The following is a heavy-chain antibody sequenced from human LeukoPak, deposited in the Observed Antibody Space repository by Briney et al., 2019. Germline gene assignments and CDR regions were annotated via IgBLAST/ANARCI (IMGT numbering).Heavy chain of an antibody. CDR3: AKDLIFGVVIIPGAFFDY. Sequence: GVPLRLSCSASAFTFSRWAMSGVRQAPGKGLEWVLANIGSGGSTYYAVSVKGRFTISRDNSKNTLYLQMNRLRAEETAVYYCAKDLIFGVVIIPGAFFDYWGQGTLVTVSS. CDR1: AFTFSRWA. CDR2: NIGSGGST. D-gene: IGHD3-3*01. V-gene: IGHV3-23*01. J-gene: IGHJ4*02.